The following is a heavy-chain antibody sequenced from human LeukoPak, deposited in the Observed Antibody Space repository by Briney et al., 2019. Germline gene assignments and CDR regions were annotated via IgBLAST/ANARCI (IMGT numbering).Heavy chain of an antibody. D-gene: IGHD3-22*01. J-gene: IGHJ4*02. V-gene: IGHV1-69*13. Sequence: SVKVSCKASGGTFSSYAISWVRQAPGQGLEWMGGIIPIFGTANYAQKFQGRVTITADESTSTAYMELSSLRSEDTAVYYCATNPPEYYYDRSGYYADYWGQGTLVTVSS. CDR3: ATNPPEYYYDRSGYYADY. CDR2: IIPIFGTA. CDR1: GGTFSSYA.